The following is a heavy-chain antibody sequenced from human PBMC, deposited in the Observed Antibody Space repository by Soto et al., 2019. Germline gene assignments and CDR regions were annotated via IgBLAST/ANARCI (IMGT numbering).Heavy chain of an antibody. J-gene: IGHJ5*02. CDR3: AKEGYGDYYLTVRTTKFDP. CDR2: ISGSGGST. D-gene: IGHD4-17*01. Sequence: GGSLRLSCAASGFTFSSYAMSWVRQAPGKGLEWVSAISGSGGSTYYADSVKGRFTISRDNSKNTLYLQMNSLRAEDTAVYYCAKEGYGDYYLTVRTTKFDPWGQGTLVTVSS. V-gene: IGHV3-23*01. CDR1: GFTFSSYA.